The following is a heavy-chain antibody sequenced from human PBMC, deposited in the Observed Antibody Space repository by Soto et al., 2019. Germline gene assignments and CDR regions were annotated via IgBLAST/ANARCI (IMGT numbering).Heavy chain of an antibody. CDR1: GYTFTRYT. CDR2: INPDNGNT. V-gene: IGHV1-3*01. Sequence: ASVKVSCKASGYTFTRYTMNWVRQAPGQRLEWMGWINPDNGNTKSSQKFQDRVIITRGTSASTAYMDLSSLRSEDTAVYYCARGIATGQLDPWGQGTLVTVSS. J-gene: IGHJ5*02. CDR3: ARGIATGQLDP. D-gene: IGHD2-15*01.